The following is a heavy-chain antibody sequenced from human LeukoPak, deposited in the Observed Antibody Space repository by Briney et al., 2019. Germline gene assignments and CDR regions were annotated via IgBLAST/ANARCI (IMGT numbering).Heavy chain of an antibody. CDR2: ISAYNGNT. CDR3: ARDRIRGFDWLLSRFDH. D-gene: IGHD3-9*01. CDR1: GYTFTSYG. V-gene: IGHV1-18*01. J-gene: IGHJ4*02. Sequence: ASVKVSCKASGYTFTSYGISWVRQAPGPALEWMGWISAYNGNTNYAQKLQGRVTTTTDTSTSTAYMELRSLRSDDTAVYYCARDRIRGFDWLLSRFDHWGQGTLVTVSS.